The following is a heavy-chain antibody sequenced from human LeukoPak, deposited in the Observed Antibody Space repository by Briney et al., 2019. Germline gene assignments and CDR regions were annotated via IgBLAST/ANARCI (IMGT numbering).Heavy chain of an antibody. CDR2: ISYDGNNK. CDR3: ARGGTGYSSNWNGLDYHYHAMDV. J-gene: IGHJ6*02. D-gene: IGHD6-13*01. CDR1: GFTFSSYA. V-gene: IGHV3-30*03. Sequence: GGSLRLSCAASGFTFSSYAMHWVRQAPGKGLDWVAVISYDGNNKYYADSVKGRFTISRDNSQNTLHLQMNNLRVEDTAVYYCARGGTGYSSNWNGLDYHYHAMDVWGQGTTVIASS.